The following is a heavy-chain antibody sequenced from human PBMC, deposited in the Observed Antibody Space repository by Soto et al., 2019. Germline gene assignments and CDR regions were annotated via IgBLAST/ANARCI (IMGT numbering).Heavy chain of an antibody. J-gene: IGHJ5*02. D-gene: IGHD3-22*01. CDR3: ARDLDYYDSSGYYPAYNWFDP. Sequence: SVKVSCKASGGTFSSYAISCVRQAPGQVLEWMGGIIPIFGTANYAQKFQGRVTITADESTSTAYMELSSLRSEDTAVYYCARDLDYYDSSGYYPAYNWFDPWGQGTLVTVSS. CDR2: IIPIFGTA. CDR1: GGTFSSYA. V-gene: IGHV1-69*13.